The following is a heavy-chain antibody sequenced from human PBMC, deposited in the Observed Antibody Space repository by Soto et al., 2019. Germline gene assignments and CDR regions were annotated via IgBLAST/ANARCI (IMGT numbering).Heavy chain of an antibody. CDR3: ARSDLVDFGVVIIDDAFDI. CDR2: IIPILGIA. CDR1: GGTFSSYT. J-gene: IGHJ3*02. D-gene: IGHD3-3*01. Sequence: QVPLVQSGAEVKKPGSSVKVSCKASGGTFSSYTISWVRQAPGQGLEWMGRIIPILGIANYAQKFQGRVTITADKSTSTAYMELSSLRSEDTAVYYCARSDLVDFGVVIIDDAFDIWGQGTMVTVSS. V-gene: IGHV1-69*02.